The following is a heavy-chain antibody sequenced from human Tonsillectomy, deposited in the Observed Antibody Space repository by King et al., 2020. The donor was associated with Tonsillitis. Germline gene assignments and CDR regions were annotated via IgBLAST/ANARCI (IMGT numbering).Heavy chain of an antibody. D-gene: IGHD3-16*01. CDR1: GYTFTGYA. J-gene: IGHJ6*03. V-gene: IGHV1-3*01. CDR3: ARELAWGYMDV. CDR2: INAGNGDT. Sequence: QLVQSGAEVKKPGASVKVSCKASGYTFTGYAMHWVRQAPGQRLEWMGWINAGNGDTKYSQKFQGRVTITRDTSASTAYMELSSLRSEDTAVYYCARELAWGYMDVWGKGTTVAVSS.